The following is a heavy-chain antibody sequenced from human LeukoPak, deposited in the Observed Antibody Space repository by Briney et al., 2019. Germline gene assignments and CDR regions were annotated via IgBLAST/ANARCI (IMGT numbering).Heavy chain of an antibody. J-gene: IGHJ4*02. Sequence: SETLSLTCTVSGGSISSYYWSWIRQHPGKGLEWIGYIYYSGSTYYNPSLKSRVTISVDTSKNQFSLKLSSVTAADTAVYYCARAEADSGYFDYWGQGTLVTVSS. CDR3: ARAEADSGYFDY. CDR1: GGSISSYY. D-gene: IGHD1-26*01. CDR2: IYYSGST. V-gene: IGHV4-59*06.